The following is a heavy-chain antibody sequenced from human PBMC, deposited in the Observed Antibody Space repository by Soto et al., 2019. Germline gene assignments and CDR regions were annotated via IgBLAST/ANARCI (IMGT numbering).Heavy chain of an antibody. J-gene: IGHJ4*02. V-gene: IGHV1-46*01. CDR3: ARGRRHTF. CDR1: GYGFTFYY. CDR2: INPDGGAT. D-gene: IGHD2-2*02. Sequence: QVQLIQSGAEVKKPGASVIISCQASGYGFTFYYFYWVRQAPGQGLEWIGKINPDGGATTYAQTFQGRVTITSDASTGTVYMELSSHTSDDTAVYYCARGRRHTFWGQGTQVSVSS.